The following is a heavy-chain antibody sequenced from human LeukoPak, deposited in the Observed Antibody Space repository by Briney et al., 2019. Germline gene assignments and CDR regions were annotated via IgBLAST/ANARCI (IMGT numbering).Heavy chain of an antibody. J-gene: IGHJ4*02. CDR3: TTESFHY. Sequence: GGSLRLSCAASGFTFSRYWMSWFRQAPGKGLEWVANIKEDGREGYYGGSVKGRFTISRDNSKDTVYLQMNSLRAEDTALYYCTTESFHYWGQGSLVAVSS. D-gene: IGHD3-10*01. V-gene: IGHV3-7*03. CDR2: IKEDGREG. CDR1: GFTFSRYW.